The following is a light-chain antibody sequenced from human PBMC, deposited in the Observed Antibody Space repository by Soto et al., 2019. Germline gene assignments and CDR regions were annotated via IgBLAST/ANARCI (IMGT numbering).Light chain of an antibody. CDR2: DVS. V-gene: IGLV2-14*01. CDR1: SSDVGTYNY. CDR3: SSHTGSTVV. Sequence: QSALTQPASVSGSPGQSITISCTGTSSDVGTYNYVSWYQQHPGKAPKLMIYDVSNRPSGVSNRFSGSKSGNTASLTISGHHAEDEADYFRSSHTGSTVVFGGGTKLTVL. J-gene: IGLJ2*01.